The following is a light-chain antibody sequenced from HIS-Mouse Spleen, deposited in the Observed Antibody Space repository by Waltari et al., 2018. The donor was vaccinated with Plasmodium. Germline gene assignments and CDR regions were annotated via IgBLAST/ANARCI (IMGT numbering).Light chain of an antibody. CDR3: CSYAGSYTWV. CDR2: DVS. CDR1: SRDVGGYHY. Sequence: QSALTQPRSVSGSPGQSVPFPCTGPSRDVGGYHYSSWYQHHPGKAPNLMIYDVSKRPSGVPDRFAGSKSGNTASLTISGLQAEDEADYYCCSYAGSYTWVFGGGTKLTVL. V-gene: IGLV2-11*01. J-gene: IGLJ3*02.